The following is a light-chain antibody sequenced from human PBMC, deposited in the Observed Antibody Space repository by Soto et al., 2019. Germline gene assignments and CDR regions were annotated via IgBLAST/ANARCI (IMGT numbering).Light chain of an antibody. CDR1: QSISSN. Sequence: DIQMTQSPSSLSASVGDRATLTCRASQSISSNLTWYQKKPGKAPKLLIYAASIMQSGVPSRFSGSGSGTDFTLTISSLQPEDFATYYCQQNYNTPWTFGQGTKVEIK. CDR2: AAS. CDR3: QQNYNTPWT. V-gene: IGKV1-39*01. J-gene: IGKJ1*01.